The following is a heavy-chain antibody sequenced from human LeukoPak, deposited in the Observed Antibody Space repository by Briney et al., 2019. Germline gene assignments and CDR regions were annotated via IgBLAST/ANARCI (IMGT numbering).Heavy chain of an antibody. V-gene: IGHV4-59*01. CDR3: ARDNVGWFDP. CDR1: GGSINGYY. J-gene: IGHJ5*02. CDR2: VYYSGYT. Sequence: SETLSLTCPVSGGSINGYYWSWLRQPPGKGLEWIGYVYYSGYTNYNPSLKSRVTVSVDTSKNQFSLELNSVTAADTAIYYCARDNVGWFDPWGQGTLVTVSS.